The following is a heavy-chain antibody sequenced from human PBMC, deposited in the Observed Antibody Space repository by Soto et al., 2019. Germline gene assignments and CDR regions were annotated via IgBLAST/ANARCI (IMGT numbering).Heavy chain of an antibody. V-gene: IGHV4-59*01. CDR2: IYYSGST. CDR3: ARSIGYCSSTSCYTPSWRYGMDV. D-gene: IGHD2-2*02. J-gene: IGHJ6*02. Sequence: LSLTCTVSGGSISSYYWSWIRQPPGKGLEWIGYIYYSGSTNYNPSLKSRVTISVDTSKNQFSLKLSSVTAADTAVYYCARSIGYCSSTSCYTPSWRYGMDVWGQGTTVTVSS. CDR1: GGSISSYY.